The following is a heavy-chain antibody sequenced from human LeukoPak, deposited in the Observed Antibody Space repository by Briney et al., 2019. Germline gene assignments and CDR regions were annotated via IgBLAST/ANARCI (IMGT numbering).Heavy chain of an antibody. J-gene: IGHJ5*02. CDR3: ARVGAKVDTAMVTFANWFDP. D-gene: IGHD5-18*01. Sequence: ASVKVSCKASGYTFTGYYMHWVRQAPGQGLEWMGWINPNSGGTNYAQKFQGRVTMTRDTSISTAYMELSRLRSDDTAVYYCARVGAKVDTAMVTFANWFDPWGQGTLVTVSS. CDR2: INPNSGGT. V-gene: IGHV1-2*02. CDR1: GYTFTGYY.